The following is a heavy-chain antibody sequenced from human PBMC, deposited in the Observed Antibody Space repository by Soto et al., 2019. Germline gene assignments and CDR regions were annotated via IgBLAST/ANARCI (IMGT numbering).Heavy chain of an antibody. Sequence: ETLSLTCAVYGGSFSGYYWSWIRQPPGKGLEWIGEINHSGSTNYNPSLKSRVTISVDTSKNQFSLKLSSVTAADTAVYYCARKNYDFWSGYLPGFDYWGQGTLVTVSS. D-gene: IGHD3-3*01. V-gene: IGHV4-34*01. J-gene: IGHJ4*02. CDR2: INHSGST. CDR1: GGSFSGYY. CDR3: ARKNYDFWSGYLPGFDY.